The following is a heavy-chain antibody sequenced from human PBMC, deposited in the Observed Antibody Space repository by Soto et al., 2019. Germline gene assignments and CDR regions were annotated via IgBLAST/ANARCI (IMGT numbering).Heavy chain of an antibody. Sequence: EVQLVESGEGLVQPGGSLRLSCAASGFTFSSYNIHWIRQAPGKGLEFVSAISRSGDRTYYADSVKGRFTITRDNSKNTVWLQMGSLRAEDMAVYYWARARCSRGQCYYFDYWGRGALVSVSS. V-gene: IGHV3-64*02. D-gene: IGHD2-2*01. CDR3: ARARCSRGQCYYFDY. CDR2: ISRSGDRT. J-gene: IGHJ4*02. CDR1: GFTFSSYN.